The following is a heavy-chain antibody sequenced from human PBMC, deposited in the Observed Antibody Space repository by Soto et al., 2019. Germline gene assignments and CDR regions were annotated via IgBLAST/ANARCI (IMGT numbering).Heavy chain of an antibody. V-gene: IGHV4-31*03. D-gene: IGHD2-21*01. J-gene: IGHJ5*02. Sequence: SETLSLTCSVSGAALKSGNYYWSWIRQVPGKGLEWIGHIYVTGAVDYNPSLRDRITISQDTSERQFSLNLRPVTAADTAVYYCARLRIATNNYKWFDPWGQGTLVTVPQ. CDR2: IYVTGAV. CDR1: GAALKSGNYY. CDR3: ARLRIATNNYKWFDP.